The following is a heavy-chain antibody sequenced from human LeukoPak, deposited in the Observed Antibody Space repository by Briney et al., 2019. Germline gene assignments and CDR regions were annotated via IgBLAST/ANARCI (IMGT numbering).Heavy chain of an antibody. D-gene: IGHD3-10*01. J-gene: IGHJ5*02. CDR2: INHSGST. CDR1: GGSISSYY. Sequence: SETLSLTCTVSGGSISSYYWSWIRQPPGKGLEWIGEINHSGSTNYNPSLKSRVTISVDTSKNQFSLKLSSVTAADTAVYYCARCYYYGSGSYSIPVNWFDPWGQGTLVTVSS. CDR3: ARCYYYGSGSYSIPVNWFDP. V-gene: IGHV4-34*01.